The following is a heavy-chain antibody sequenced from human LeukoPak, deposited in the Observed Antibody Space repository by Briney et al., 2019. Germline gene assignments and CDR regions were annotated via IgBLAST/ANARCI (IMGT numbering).Heavy chain of an antibody. CDR2: ISSSSSYI. J-gene: IGHJ4*02. D-gene: IGHD6-6*01. CDR3: ARDRYSSSSRTFGY. V-gene: IGHV3-21*01. CDR1: GFTFSSYS. Sequence: GGSLRLSCAASGFTFSSYSMNWVRQAPGKGLEWVSSISSSSSYIYYADSVKGRFTISRDNSNNTLYLQMNSLRAEDTAVYYCARDRYSSSSRTFGYWGQGTLVTVSS.